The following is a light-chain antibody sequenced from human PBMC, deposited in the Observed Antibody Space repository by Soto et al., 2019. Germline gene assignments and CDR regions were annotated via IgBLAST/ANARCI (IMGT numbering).Light chain of an antibody. CDR1: SSNIGAGYD. CDR2: RNT. V-gene: IGLV1-40*01. Sequence: QAVVTQPPSVSGAPGQRVTISCTGSSSNIGAGYDVHWYQQVPGTAPKLLIYRNTNRPSGVPDRFSGSKSGTSASLAITGLQAEDEADYYCQSYDNSLSGSGVFGGGTKLTVL. J-gene: IGLJ2*01. CDR3: QSYDNSLSGSGV.